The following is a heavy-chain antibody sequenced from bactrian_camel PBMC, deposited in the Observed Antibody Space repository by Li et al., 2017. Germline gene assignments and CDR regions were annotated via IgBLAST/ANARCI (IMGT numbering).Heavy chain of an antibody. D-gene: IGHD4*01. CDR2: IDPLGNS. Sequence: HVQLVESGGGLVQPGGSLRLSCAASGYTYVPGCMGWFRQAPGKDREGVATIDPLGNSNYADSVKGRFTVSQDNAKGTLYLQMVSLKPEDTDTYYFAAYSRIGSEASPCDVNTIATIGPYNYWGKGTQVTVS. V-gene: IGHV3S53*01. CDR3: AAYSRIGSEASPCDVNTIATIGPYNY. J-gene: IGHJ4*01. CDR1: GYTYVPGC.